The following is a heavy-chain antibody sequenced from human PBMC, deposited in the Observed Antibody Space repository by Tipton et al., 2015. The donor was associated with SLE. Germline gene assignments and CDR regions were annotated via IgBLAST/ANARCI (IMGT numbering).Heavy chain of an antibody. Sequence: TLSLTCVVSWYSISSGYYWGWVPQPPGKGLGWIGEINHSVSTNHNPSLKSRVTISVDTSKNQFSLQLSSVTAADTAVYYCARVPYYDYGDEMYAFDIWGQGTMVTVSS. CDR2: INHSVST. CDR1: WYSISSGYY. CDR3: ARVPYYDYGDEMYAFDI. J-gene: IGHJ3*02. D-gene: IGHD4-17*01. V-gene: IGHV4-38-2*01.